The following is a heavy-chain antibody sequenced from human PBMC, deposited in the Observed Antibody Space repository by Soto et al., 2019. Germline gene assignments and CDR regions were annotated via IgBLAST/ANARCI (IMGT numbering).Heavy chain of an antibody. CDR3: ALGIAARPFDS. CDR2: IYWDDDE. J-gene: IGHJ4*02. CDR1: GFSLTTTGVG. V-gene: IGHV2-5*02. D-gene: IGHD6-6*01. Sequence: QISLKESGPALVKPTQTLTLTCSFSGFSLTTTGVGVGWIRQPPGKALEWLALIYWDDDERYNPSLKNRLTITQDTSKTLVVLTLTNVDPVDTATYYCALGIAARPFDSWGQGTLVTVSS.